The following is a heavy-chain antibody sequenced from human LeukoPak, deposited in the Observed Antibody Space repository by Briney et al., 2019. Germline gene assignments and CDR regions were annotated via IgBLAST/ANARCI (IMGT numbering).Heavy chain of an antibody. D-gene: IGHD6-19*01. J-gene: IGHJ6*03. V-gene: IGHV3-33*01. CDR1: GFTFSSYG. Sequence: GGSLRLSCAASGFTFSSYGMHWVRQAPGKGLEWVAVILSDGSKEFYTDSVKGRFTISRDNAKISLYLQMNSLRAEDTAVYYCARVGVAVAGTRGDYYYYYMDVWGKGTTVTVSS. CDR3: ARVGVAVAGTRGDYYYYYMDV. CDR2: ILSDGSKE.